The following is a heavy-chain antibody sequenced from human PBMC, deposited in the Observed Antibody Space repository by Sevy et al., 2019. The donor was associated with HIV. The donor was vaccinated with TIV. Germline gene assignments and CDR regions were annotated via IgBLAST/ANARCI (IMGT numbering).Heavy chain of an antibody. CDR3: AKDSSSWSLGAFDI. D-gene: IGHD6-13*01. CDR1: GFTFSSYA. V-gene: IGHV3-23*01. Sequence: GGSLRLSCAASGFTFSSYAVSWVRQAPGKGLEWVSVISGSGGSTYYADSVMGRFTISRDNSKNTLYLQMNSLRAEDTAVYYCAKDSSSWSLGAFDIWGQGTMVTVSS. J-gene: IGHJ3*02. CDR2: ISGSGGST.